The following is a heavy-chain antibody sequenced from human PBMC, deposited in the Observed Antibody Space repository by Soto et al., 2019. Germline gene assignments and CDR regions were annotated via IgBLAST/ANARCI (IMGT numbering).Heavy chain of an antibody. CDR2: IIPIFGTA. Sequence: SVRVSCKASGGTFSSYAISWVRQAPGQGLEWMGGIIPIFGTANYAQKFQGRVTITAGEATSTAYMELSSLRSEDTSEVEGAPGGADSYCYGMDVWGQETTVPVSS. CDR1: GGTFSSYA. D-gene: IGHD2-15*01. CDR3: APGGADSYCYGMDV. J-gene: IGHJ6*02. V-gene: IGHV1-69*13.